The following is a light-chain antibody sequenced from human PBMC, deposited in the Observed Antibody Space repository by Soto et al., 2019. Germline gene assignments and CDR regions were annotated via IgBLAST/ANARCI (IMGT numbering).Light chain of an antibody. V-gene: IGKV3-15*01. Sequence: VLTQSPGTLSLSTGERATLSCRASQSVSSNLAWYQQKPGQAPRLLIYGASTRATGIPARFSGSGSGTEFTLTISSLQSEDFAVYYCQQYNNWPFTFGPGTKVDIK. CDR1: QSVSSN. CDR3: QQYNNWPFT. CDR2: GAS. J-gene: IGKJ3*01.